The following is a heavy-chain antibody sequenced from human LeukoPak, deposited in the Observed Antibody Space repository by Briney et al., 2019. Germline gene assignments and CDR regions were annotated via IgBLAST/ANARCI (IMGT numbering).Heavy chain of an antibody. Sequence: SETLSLTCTVSGDSISSSKKYWGWVRQPPGKGLEWIGSIYYSGNTYYNPSLKSRVTISVDTSKNQFSLKLSSVTAADTAVYYCARGYSRDYYYMDVWGKGTTVTVSS. J-gene: IGHJ6*03. V-gene: IGHV4-39*07. CDR3: ARGYSRDYYYMDV. CDR1: GDSISSSKKY. CDR2: IYYSGNT. D-gene: IGHD1-1*01.